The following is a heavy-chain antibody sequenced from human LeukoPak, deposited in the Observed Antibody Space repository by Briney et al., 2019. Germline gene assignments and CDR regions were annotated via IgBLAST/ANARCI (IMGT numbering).Heavy chain of an antibody. CDR1: GFTFSTYN. Sequence: GGSLRLSCAASGFTFSTYNMIWVRQAPGKGLEWVSSINRNGVFMFYADSVKGRFTISRDNAKNSLYVQMNSLRVEDTAVYYCARAEGTYCGGDCLDYWGQGTLVTVSS. V-gene: IGHV3-21*06. CDR2: INRNGVFM. D-gene: IGHD2-21*01. CDR3: ARAEGTYCGGDCLDY. J-gene: IGHJ4*02.